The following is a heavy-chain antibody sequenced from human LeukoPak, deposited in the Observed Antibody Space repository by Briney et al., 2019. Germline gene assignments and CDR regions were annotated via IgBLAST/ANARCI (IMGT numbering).Heavy chain of an antibody. CDR2: IWYDGSNK. CDR3: ARSNNGGWGYCDY. Sequence: GGSLRLSCAASGFSFSNYGMHWVRQAPGKGLEWVAVIWYDGSNKYYADSVKGRFTISRDNSKNTLYVQVSSLRAEDTAVYYCARSNNGGWGYCDYWGQGSLVTVSS. V-gene: IGHV3-33*01. CDR1: GFSFSNYG. J-gene: IGHJ4*02. D-gene: IGHD3-16*01.